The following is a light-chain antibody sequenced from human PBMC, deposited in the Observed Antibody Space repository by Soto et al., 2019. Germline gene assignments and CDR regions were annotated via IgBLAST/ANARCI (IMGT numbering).Light chain of an antibody. J-gene: IGLJ2*01. CDR1: SSDVGGYNY. CDR3: CSYAGSNNFV. V-gene: IGLV2-8*01. CDR2: EVS. Sequence: QSALTQPPSASGSPGQSVTISCTGTSSDVGGYNYVSWYQQHPGKAPKLMIYEVSKRPSGVPDRFSGSKSGNTASLTVSGLQAEDEADYYCCSYAGSNNFVFGGGTKVTVL.